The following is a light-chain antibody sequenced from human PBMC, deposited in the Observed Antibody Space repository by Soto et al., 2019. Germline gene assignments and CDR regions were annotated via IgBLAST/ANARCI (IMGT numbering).Light chain of an antibody. CDR1: QSISSW. Sequence: DIQITQSPSARSASVGYRATIPFLASQSISSWLAWYQQKPGKAPKLLIYDASSLESGVPSRFSGSGSGTDFTLTISSLQPEDFATYYCQQSYSHPPATLGQGSRLEIK. J-gene: IGKJ5*01. CDR2: DAS. V-gene: IGKV1-5*01. CDR3: QQSYSHPPAT.